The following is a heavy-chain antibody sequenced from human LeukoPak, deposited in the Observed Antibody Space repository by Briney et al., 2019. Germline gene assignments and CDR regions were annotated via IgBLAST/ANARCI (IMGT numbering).Heavy chain of an antibody. CDR1: GGTFSSYT. D-gene: IGHD6-19*01. Sequence: SVKVSCKASGGTFSSYTISWVRQAPGQGLEWMGRIIPILGIANYAQKFQGRVTITADKSTSTAYMELSSLRSEDTAVYYCAREIAVAGTMAFDIWGQKIMVTASS. CDR2: IIPILGIA. V-gene: IGHV1-69*04. J-gene: IGHJ3*02. CDR3: AREIAVAGTMAFDI.